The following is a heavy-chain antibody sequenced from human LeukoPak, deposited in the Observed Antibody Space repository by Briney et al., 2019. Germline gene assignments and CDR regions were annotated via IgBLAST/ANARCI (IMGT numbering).Heavy chain of an antibody. CDR1: GGSISSYY. Sequence: PSETLSLTFTVSGGSISSYYWSWIRQPPGKGLEWIGYIYYSGSTNYNPSLKSRVTISVDTSKNQFSLKLSSVTAADTAVYYCARDYYDSSGYYYYYMDVWGKGTTVTVSS. V-gene: IGHV4-59*01. D-gene: IGHD3-22*01. CDR3: ARDYYDSSGYYYYYMDV. CDR2: IYYSGST. J-gene: IGHJ6*03.